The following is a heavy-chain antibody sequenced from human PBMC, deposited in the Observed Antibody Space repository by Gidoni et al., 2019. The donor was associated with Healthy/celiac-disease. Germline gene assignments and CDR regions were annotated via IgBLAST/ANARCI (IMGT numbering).Heavy chain of an antibody. CDR1: GYSFTSYW. J-gene: IGHJ6*02. D-gene: IGHD6-13*01. CDR2: IYPGDSDT. V-gene: IGHV5-51*01. CDR3: ARRQGDSSSHVYAGYGMDV. Sequence: EVQLVQSGAEVKKPGESLKISCKGSGYSFTSYWIGWVRQMPGKGLEWMGIIYPGDSDTRYSPSFQGQVTISADKSISTAYLQWSSLKASDTAMYYCARRQGDSSSHVYAGYGMDVWGQGTTVTVSS.